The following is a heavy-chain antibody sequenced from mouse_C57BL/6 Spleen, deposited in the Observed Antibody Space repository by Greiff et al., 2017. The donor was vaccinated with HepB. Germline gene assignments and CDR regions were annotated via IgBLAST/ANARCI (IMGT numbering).Heavy chain of an antibody. D-gene: IGHD1-1*01. CDR1: GYSFTGYY. J-gene: IGHJ2*01. CDR2: IYPYNGVS. CDR3: ARSRITTVVAGECDY. Sequence: VQLKQSGPELVKPGASVKISCKASGYSFTGYYMHWVKQSHGNILDWIGYIYPYNGVSSYNQKFKGKATLTVDKSSSTAYMELRSLTSEDSAVYYCARSRITTVVAGECDYWGKGTTLTVSS. V-gene: IGHV1-31*01.